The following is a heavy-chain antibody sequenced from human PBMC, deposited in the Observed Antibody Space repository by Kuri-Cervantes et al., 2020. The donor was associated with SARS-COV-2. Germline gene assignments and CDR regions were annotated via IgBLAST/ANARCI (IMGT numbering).Heavy chain of an antibody. CDR1: GGYVNRGSYY. CDR2: MYYNVKT. Sequence: ESLKISCSISGGYVNRGSYYWTWIRQAPGKGLEWIAYMYYNVKTTYNPSLKSRVTISADTSKNQFSLKLTSVTAADTAVYYCARLGKNCTNGVCNTYYYYHMDVWGKGTTVTVSS. D-gene: IGHD2-8*01. J-gene: IGHJ6*03. CDR3: ARLGKNCTNGVCNTYYYYHMDV. V-gene: IGHV4-61*01.